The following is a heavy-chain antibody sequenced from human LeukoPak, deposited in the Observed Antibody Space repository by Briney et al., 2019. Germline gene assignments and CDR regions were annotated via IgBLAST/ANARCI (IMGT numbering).Heavy chain of an antibody. D-gene: IGHD5/OR15-5a*01. CDR3: ASLGSTNWFDP. CDR2: IYTSGST. CDR1: GGSISSGSYY. V-gene: IGHV4-61*02. Sequence: PSETLSLTCTVSGGSISSGSYYWSWIRQPAGKGLEWIGRIYTSGSTNYNPSLKSRVTISVDTSKNQFSLKLSSVTAADTAVYYCASLGSTNWFDPWGQGTLVTVSS. J-gene: IGHJ5*02.